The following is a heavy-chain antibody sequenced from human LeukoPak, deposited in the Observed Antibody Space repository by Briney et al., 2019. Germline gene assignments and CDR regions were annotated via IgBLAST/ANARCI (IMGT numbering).Heavy chain of an antibody. D-gene: IGHD3-16*01. CDR1: GGSFRGYY. Sequence: PSDTQSLTCALCGGSFRGYYWSGIPKPPEKPLEWIGENNHSGSTNYNPSLKSRVTISVDTSKNQFSLKPSSLTASGPPVYYCVRLRLRENFEYKNWLDRGGEGTLVTVSS. V-gene: IGHV4-34*01. CDR2: NNHSGST. J-gene: IGHJ5*02. CDR3: VRLRLRENFEYKNWLDR.